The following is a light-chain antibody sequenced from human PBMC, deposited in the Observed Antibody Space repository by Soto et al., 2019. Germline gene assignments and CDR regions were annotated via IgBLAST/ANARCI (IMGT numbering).Light chain of an antibody. V-gene: IGKV3-15*01. J-gene: IGKJ4*01. CDR1: QDISNS. Sequence: EIVMTQSPATLSVSPGERATLSCRASQDISNSLAWYQQKPGQAPRLLIYGASTWATGIPARFSGSGSGTEFTLTISSLQSEDSAVYYCQQYNNWPSLTFGGGTKVDIK. CDR2: GAS. CDR3: QQYNNWPSLT.